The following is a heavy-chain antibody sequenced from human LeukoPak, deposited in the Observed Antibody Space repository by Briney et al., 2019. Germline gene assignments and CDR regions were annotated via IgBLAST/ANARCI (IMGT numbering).Heavy chain of an antibody. J-gene: IGHJ4*02. V-gene: IGHV4-34*01. D-gene: IGHD3-22*01. Sequence: SETLSLTCAVYGGSFSGYYWSWIRQPPGKGLEWIGEISHSGSTNYSPSLKSRVTISVDTSKNQFSLKLSSVTAADTAVYYCASGRYDSSGYYFDYWGQGTLVTVSS. CDR2: ISHSGST. CDR1: GGSFSGYY. CDR3: ASGRYDSSGYYFDY.